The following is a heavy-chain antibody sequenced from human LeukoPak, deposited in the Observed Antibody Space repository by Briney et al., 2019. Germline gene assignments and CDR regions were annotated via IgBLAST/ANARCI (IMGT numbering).Heavy chain of an antibody. D-gene: IGHD1-26*01. J-gene: IGHJ5*02. Sequence: PGGSLRLSCVASGFTFGDYGMTWVRLAPGKGLEWVSAMNWNGDTTGYADSVKGRFTISRDNAKNSLFLQMNSLRAEDTALYYCARGASYSGSYNWFDPWGQGTLVTVSS. CDR1: GFTFGDYG. CDR3: ARGASYSGSYNWFDP. CDR2: MNWNGDTT. V-gene: IGHV3-20*04.